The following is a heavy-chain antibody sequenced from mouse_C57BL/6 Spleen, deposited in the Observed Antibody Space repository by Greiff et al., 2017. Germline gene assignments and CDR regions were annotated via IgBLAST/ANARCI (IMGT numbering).Heavy chain of an antibody. CDR1: GYAFSSSW. D-gene: IGHD2-3*01. V-gene: IGHV1-82*01. CDR3: FYDGYYGGFDY. CDR2: IYPGDGDT. Sequence: QVQLQQSGPELVKPGASVKISCKASGYAFSSSWMNWVKQRPGKGLEWIGRIYPGDGDTNYNGKFKGKATLTADKSSSTAYMQLSSLTSEDSAVYFCFYDGYYGGFDYWGHGTTLTVSS. J-gene: IGHJ2*01.